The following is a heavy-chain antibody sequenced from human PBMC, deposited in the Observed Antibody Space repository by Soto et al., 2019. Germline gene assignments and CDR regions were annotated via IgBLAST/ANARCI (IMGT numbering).Heavy chain of an antibody. CDR3: ARDLGYCSSSSCYVTPPYFDY. J-gene: IGHJ4*02. Sequence: SGKVSCKASGGTFSSYTICWVRQAPGQGLETMGGIIPIFGTANYAQKFQGRVTITADESTSTAYMELSSLRSEDTAVYYCARDLGYCSSSSCYVTPPYFDYSGQGTLVTVSS. V-gene: IGHV1-69*13. CDR1: GGTFSSYT. D-gene: IGHD2-2*01. CDR2: IIPIFGTA.